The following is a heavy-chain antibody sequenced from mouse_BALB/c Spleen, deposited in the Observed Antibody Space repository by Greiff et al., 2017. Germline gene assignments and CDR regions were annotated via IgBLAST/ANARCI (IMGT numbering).Heavy chain of an antibody. CDR2: ISSGGSYT. CDR3: ARQGVRYYFDY. V-gene: IGHV5-9-3*01. Sequence: EVQLKESGGGLVKPGGSLKLSCAASGFTFSSYAMSWVRQTPEKRLEWVATISSGGSYTYYPDSVKGRFTISRDNAKNTLYLQMSSLRSEDTAMYYCARQGVRYYFDYWGQGTTLTVSS. J-gene: IGHJ2*01. CDR1: GFTFSSYA.